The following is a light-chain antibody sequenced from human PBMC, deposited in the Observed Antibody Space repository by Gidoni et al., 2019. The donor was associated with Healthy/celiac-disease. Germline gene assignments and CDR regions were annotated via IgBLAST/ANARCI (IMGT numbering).Light chain of an antibody. Sequence: QSALTPPASVSGSPGQSITISCTGTSSDVGGYNYVSWYQQHPGKAPKLMIYDVSNRPSGVSNRFSGSKSGNTASLTIYGLQAEDEADYYCSSYTSSSTLVVFGGGTKLTVL. V-gene: IGLV2-14*03. CDR1: SSDVGGYNY. J-gene: IGLJ2*01. CDR3: SSYTSSSTLVV. CDR2: DVS.